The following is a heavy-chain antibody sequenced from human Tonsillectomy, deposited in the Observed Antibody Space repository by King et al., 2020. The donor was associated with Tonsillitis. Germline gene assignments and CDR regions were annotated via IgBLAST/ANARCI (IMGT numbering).Heavy chain of an antibody. Sequence: VQLVESGGGVVQPGRSLRLSCAASGFTFSSYGMHWVRQAPGKGLEWVAVISYDGSNKYYADSVKGRFTISRDNSKNTLYLQMNSLRAEDTAVYYCARVRSPWTLYDAFDIWVQGTMVTVSS. CDR2: ISYDGSNK. D-gene: IGHD1-26*01. V-gene: IGHV3-33*05. CDR3: ARVRSPWTLYDAFDI. CDR1: GFTFSSYG. J-gene: IGHJ3*02.